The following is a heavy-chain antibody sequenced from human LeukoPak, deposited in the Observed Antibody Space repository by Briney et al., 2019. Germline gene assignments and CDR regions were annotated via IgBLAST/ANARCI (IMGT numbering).Heavy chain of an antibody. D-gene: IGHD6-13*01. J-gene: IGHJ4*02. CDR3: ARDILATSIAAPYY. V-gene: IGHV4-4*07. CDR1: GGSISSYY. Sequence: SETLSLTCTVSGGSISSYYWNWIRQPAGKGLEWIGSIFYSGRTYYNPSLKSRVTMSVDTSKNQFSLRLSSVNAADTAVYYCARDILATSIAAPYYWGQGTLVTVSS. CDR2: IFYSGRT.